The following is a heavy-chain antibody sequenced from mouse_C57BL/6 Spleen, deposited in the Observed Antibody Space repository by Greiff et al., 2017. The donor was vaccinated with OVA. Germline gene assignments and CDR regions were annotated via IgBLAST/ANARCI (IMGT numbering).Heavy chain of an antibody. CDR2: ISGGGGNT. J-gene: IGHJ2*01. Sequence: EVQVVESGGGLVKPGGSLKLSCAASGFTFSSYTMSWVRQTPEKRLEWVATISGGGGNTYYPDSVKGRFTISRDNAKNTLYLQMSSLRSEDTALYYCARHQRLNYFDYWGQGTTLTVSS. CDR1: GFTFSSYT. CDR3: ARHQRLNYFDY. V-gene: IGHV5-9*01.